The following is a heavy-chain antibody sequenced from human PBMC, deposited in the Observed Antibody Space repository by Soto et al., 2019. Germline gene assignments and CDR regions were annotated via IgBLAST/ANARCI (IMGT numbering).Heavy chain of an antibody. CDR3: ARGLWFGEPPMNYYYYYGMDV. D-gene: IGHD3-10*01. Sequence: ASVKVSCKASGGTFSSYAISWVRQAPGEGLEWMGGIIPIFGTANYAQKFQGRATITADKSTSTAYMELRSLRSEDTAVYYCARGLWFGEPPMNYYYYYGMDVWGQGTTVTVSS. J-gene: IGHJ6*02. CDR1: GGTFSSYA. CDR2: IIPIFGTA. V-gene: IGHV1-69*06.